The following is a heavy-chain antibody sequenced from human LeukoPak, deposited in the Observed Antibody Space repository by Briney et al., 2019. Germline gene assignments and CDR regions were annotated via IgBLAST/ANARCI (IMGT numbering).Heavy chain of an antibody. CDR2: IYYSGST. D-gene: IGHD2-2*02. J-gene: IGHJ4*02. CDR1: HSSINDYY. V-gene: IGHV4-59*01. Sequence: SETLSLTCDVSHSSINDYYWSWLRQPPGKGLEWIGYIYYSGSTNYNPSLKSRVTISVDTSKNQFSLKLSSVTAADTAVYYCARWIRNCSSTSCYIYFDYWGQGTLVTVSS. CDR3: ARWIRNCSSTSCYIYFDY.